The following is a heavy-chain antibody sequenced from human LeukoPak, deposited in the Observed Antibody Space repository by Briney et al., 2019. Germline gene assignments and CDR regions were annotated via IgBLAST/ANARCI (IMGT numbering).Heavy chain of an antibody. D-gene: IGHD6-19*01. V-gene: IGHV6-1*01. CDR2: TFYRSNWYD. Sequence: SQTLSLTCAISGDSVSSNTAAWNWIRQSPSRGLEWLGRTFYRSNWYDDYAASVKSRITINPDTSKNQFSLHLKSVTPEDTAAYYCAGEVAGTWAFDIWGQGTRVTVSS. J-gene: IGHJ3*02. CDR1: GDSVSSNTAA. CDR3: AGEVAGTWAFDI.